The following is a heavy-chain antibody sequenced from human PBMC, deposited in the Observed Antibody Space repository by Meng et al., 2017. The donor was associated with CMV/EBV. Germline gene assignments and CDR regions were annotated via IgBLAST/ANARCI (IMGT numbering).Heavy chain of an antibody. CDR2: INHSGST. J-gene: IGHJ5*02. Sequence: QVQLNHGGAGLWTPSETRSLTCAVYGGSFSGYYWSWIRQPPGKGLEWIGEINHSGSTNYNPSLKSRVTISVDTSKNQFSLKLSSVTAADTAVYYCARGGNWFDPWGQGTLVTVSS. CDR1: GGSFSGYY. CDR3: ARGGNWFDP. V-gene: IGHV4-34*01.